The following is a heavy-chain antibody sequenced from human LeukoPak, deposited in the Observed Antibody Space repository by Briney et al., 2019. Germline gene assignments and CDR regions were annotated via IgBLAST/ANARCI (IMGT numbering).Heavy chain of an antibody. V-gene: IGHV1-69*05. CDR2: IIPIFGTA. D-gene: IGHD3/OR15-3a*01. CDR3: ATSSRRTGYFDY. Sequence: ASVTVSCKASGGTFSSYAISWVRQAPGQGLEWMGGIIPIFGTANYAQKFQGRVTITTDESTSTAYMELSSLRSEDTAVYYCATSSRRTGYFDYWGQGTLVTVSS. CDR1: GGTFSSYA. J-gene: IGHJ4*02.